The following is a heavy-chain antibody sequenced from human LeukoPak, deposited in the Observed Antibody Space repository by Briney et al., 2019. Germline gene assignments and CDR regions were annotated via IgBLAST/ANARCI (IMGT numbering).Heavy chain of an antibody. Sequence: GGSLILSCAASGFTLSNAWMSSAHHAPRKRLERVGRIKSKTDGGTTDYAAPVKGRFTISRDDSKNTLYLQMNSLKTEDTAVYYCTTERHWGQGTLVTVSS. CDR3: TTERH. CDR2: IKSKTDGGTT. CDR1: GFTLSNAW. V-gene: IGHV3-15*01. J-gene: IGHJ4*02.